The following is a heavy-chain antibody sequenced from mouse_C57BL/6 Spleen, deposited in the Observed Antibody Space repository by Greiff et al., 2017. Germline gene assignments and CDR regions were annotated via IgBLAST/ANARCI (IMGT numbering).Heavy chain of an antibody. J-gene: IGHJ1*03. V-gene: IGHV1-82*01. CDR3: ARSKYYGSSYEGWYFDF. CDR2: IYPGDGDT. D-gene: IGHD1-1*01. Sequence: QVQLQQSGPELVKPGASVKISCKASGYAFSSSWMNWVKQRPGKGLEWIGRIYPGDGDTNYNGKFKGKATLTADKSSSTAYMQLSSLTSEDSAVYFCARSKYYGSSYEGWYFDFWGTGTTVTVSS. CDR1: GYAFSSSW.